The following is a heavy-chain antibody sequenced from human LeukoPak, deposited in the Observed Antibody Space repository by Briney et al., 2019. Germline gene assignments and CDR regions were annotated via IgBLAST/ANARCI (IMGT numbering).Heavy chain of an antibody. V-gene: IGHV4-34*01. CDR2: INHSGST. Sequence: PSETLSLTCAVYSDSFSGYSYIWIRQPPGKGLDWIGKINHSGSTNYNPSLKSRVTISIDTSKNQFSLKPNSVTAADTAVYYCARGPDGYCSSASCQHYFDHWGQGTLVTVSS. D-gene: IGHD2-2*03. J-gene: IGHJ4*02. CDR1: SDSFSGYS. CDR3: ARGPDGYCSSASCQHYFDH.